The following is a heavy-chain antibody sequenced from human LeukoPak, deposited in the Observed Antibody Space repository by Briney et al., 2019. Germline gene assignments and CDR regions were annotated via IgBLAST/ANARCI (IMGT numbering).Heavy chain of an antibody. Sequence: GGSLRLSCAASGFTFSNAWMSWVRQAPGKGLEWVGRIKSKTDGGTTDYAAPVKGRFTISRDDSQNTLYLQMNSLRTEDTALYYCARSRGRGYPPADWGQGTLVTVSS. D-gene: IGHD3-16*01. V-gene: IGHV3-15*05. J-gene: IGHJ4*02. CDR1: GFTFSNAW. CDR3: ARSRGRGYPPAD. CDR2: IKSKTDGGTT.